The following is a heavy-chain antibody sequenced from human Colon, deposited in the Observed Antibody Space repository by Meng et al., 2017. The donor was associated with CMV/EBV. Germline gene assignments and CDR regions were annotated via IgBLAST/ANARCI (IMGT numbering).Heavy chain of an antibody. V-gene: IGHV3-7*01. CDR2: IKVDGSEK. Sequence: GESLKISCAASGFTFTSYEMNWVRQAPGKGLEWVANIKVDGSEKFYVDSVKGRFTISRDNAKNSLYLQMNSPRAEDTAVYFCARDTLSTVTRVPHFAMDVWGQGTTVTVSS. CDR1: GFTFTSYE. D-gene: IGHD4-17*01. J-gene: IGHJ6*02. CDR3: ARDTLSTVTRVPHFAMDV.